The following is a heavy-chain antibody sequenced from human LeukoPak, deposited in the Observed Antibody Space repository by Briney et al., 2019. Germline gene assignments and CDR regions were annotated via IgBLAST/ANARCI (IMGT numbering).Heavy chain of an antibody. CDR3: ARDSRSGSYYGNAAFDI. J-gene: IGHJ3*02. CDR1: GFTFSSYS. D-gene: IGHD1-26*01. V-gene: IGHV3-21*01. CDR2: ISSSGRYI. Sequence: GGSLRLSCAASGFTFSSYSMNWVRQAPGKGLEWVSSISSSGRYIYYADSVKGRFTISRDNAKNSLYLQMDSLRAEDTAVYYCARDSRSGSYYGNAAFDIWGQGTMVTVAS.